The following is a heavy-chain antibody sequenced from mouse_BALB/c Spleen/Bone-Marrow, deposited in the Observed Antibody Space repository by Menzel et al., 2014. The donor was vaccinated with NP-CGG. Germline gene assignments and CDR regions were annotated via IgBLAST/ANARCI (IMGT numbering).Heavy chain of an antibody. Sequence: EVQLQQSGPELVKPGASVKISCKASGYTFTDYKMHWVKLRHGKSLEWIGYIYPYNGVTGYNQKFKSKATLTVDNSSSTAYMELRSLTSEDSAVYYYAGKAYSDYDYALDFWGQGTSVTVSS. J-gene: IGHJ4*01. CDR3: AGKAYSDYDYALDF. D-gene: IGHD2-4*01. V-gene: IGHV1S29*02. CDR2: IYPYNGVT. CDR1: GYTFTDYK.